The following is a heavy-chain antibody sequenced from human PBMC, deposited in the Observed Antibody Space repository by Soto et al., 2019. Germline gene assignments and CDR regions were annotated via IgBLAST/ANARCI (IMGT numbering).Heavy chain of an antibody. CDR3: ATGMGRYLDL. Sequence: QVQLQESGPGLVKPSETLSLTCTVSGDSISNVYWSWIRQPAGKGLESMGRVSASARTNYNPSLPCGVTVSLDTSKNQCSLRLSSVSAAETAVYFGATGMGRYLDLWGRGTLVIVSS. J-gene: IGHJ2*01. CDR1: GDSISNVY. CDR2: VSASART. D-gene: IGHD2-8*01. V-gene: IGHV4-4*07.